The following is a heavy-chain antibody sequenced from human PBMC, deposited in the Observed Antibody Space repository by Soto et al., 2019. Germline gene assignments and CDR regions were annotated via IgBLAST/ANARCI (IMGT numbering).Heavy chain of an antibody. CDR3: ARTNWGPYYYYGMDV. CDR1: GFTFSSYG. Sequence: PGGSLRLSCAASGFTFSSYGMHWVRQAPGKGLEWVAVIWYDGSNIYYADSVKGRFTISGDNAKNTLYLQMNSLRAEDTAVYYCARTNWGPYYYYGMDVWGQGTTVTVSS. CDR2: IWYDGSNI. V-gene: IGHV3-33*01. D-gene: IGHD7-27*01. J-gene: IGHJ6*02.